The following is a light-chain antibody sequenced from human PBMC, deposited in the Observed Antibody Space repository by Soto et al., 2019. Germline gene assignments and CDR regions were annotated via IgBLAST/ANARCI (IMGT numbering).Light chain of an antibody. CDR1: SSDVGGYDY. Sequence: QSALTQPPSASGSPGQSVTISCTGTSSDVGGYDYVSWYQQYPGKTPKLMIYEVSNRPSGVSDRFSGSKSGNTASLTISGLQAEDEADYYCSSFRSGTTLFGTGTKLTVL. CDR3: SSFRSGTTL. V-gene: IGLV2-14*01. CDR2: EVS. J-gene: IGLJ1*01.